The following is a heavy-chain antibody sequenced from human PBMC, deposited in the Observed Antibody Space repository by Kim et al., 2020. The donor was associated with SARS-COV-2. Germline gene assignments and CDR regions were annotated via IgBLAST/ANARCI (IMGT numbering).Heavy chain of an antibody. V-gene: IGHV1-46*01. D-gene: IGHD3-10*01. J-gene: IGHJ6*02. CDR2: PSGDSK. CDR3: AGSGMDV. Sequence: PSGDSKSDAQKFQGRVSMTRDTSTSTVYMELSSLRSEDTAVYYCAGSGMDVWGQGTTVTVSS.